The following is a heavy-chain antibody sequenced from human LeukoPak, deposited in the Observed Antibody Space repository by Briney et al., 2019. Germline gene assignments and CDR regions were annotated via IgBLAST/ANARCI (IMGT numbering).Heavy chain of an antibody. D-gene: IGHD5-12*01. J-gene: IGHJ4*02. CDR3: AKSPFATWQRFDY. CDR2: ISGSISGSDYST. V-gene: IGHV3-23*01. Sequence: GGSLRLSCAASGFTFSSYAMTWVRQAPGKGLEWVSAISGSISGSDYSTYYADSVKGRFTISRDNSKNTLYLQMNSLRVEDTAVYYCAKSPFATWQRFDYWGQGTLVTVSS. CDR1: GFTFSSYA.